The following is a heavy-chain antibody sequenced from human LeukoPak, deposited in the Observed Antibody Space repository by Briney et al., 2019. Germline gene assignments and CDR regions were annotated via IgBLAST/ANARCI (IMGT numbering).Heavy chain of an antibody. CDR1: GFMFSSHW. CDR3: ARDGEAPGSYFDL. J-gene: IGHJ4*02. CDR2: INQDGSQK. Sequence: GGSLRLSCAPSGFMFSSHWMSWVRQAPGKGLEWVANINQDGSQKYYRDSVKGRLTISRDNAKSSLYLQMNSLRAEDTAVYYCARDGEAPGSYFDLWGQGTPVTVSS. D-gene: IGHD6-13*01. V-gene: IGHV3-7*03.